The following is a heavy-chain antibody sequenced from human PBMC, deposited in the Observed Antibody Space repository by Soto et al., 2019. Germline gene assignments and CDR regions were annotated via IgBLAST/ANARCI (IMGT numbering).Heavy chain of an antibody. Sequence: EVQLVESGGGLVKPGGSLRLSCAASGFTFSSYSMNWVRQAPGKGLEWVSSISSSSSYIYYADSVKGRFTISRDNAKKSRYLQMNGLRAEDTAVYYCARAGFGELARYYYGMDVWGQGTTVTVSS. CDR3: ARAGFGELARYYYGMDV. CDR2: ISSSSSYI. CDR1: GFTFSSYS. D-gene: IGHD3-10*01. J-gene: IGHJ6*02. V-gene: IGHV3-21*01.